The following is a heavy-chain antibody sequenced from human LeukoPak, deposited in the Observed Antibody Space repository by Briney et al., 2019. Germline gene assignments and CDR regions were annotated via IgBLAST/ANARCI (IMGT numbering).Heavy chain of an antibody. CDR2: ISGSGGST. J-gene: IGHJ4*02. D-gene: IGHD1-26*01. Sequence: GGSLRLSCAASGFTFSGYAMSWVRQAPGKGLEWVSAISGSGGSTYYADSVKGRFTISRDNSKNTLYLQMNSLRAEDTAVYYCATSEQSGSYLYYFDYWGQGTLVTVSS. V-gene: IGHV3-23*01. CDR1: GFTFSGYA. CDR3: ATSEQSGSYLYYFDY.